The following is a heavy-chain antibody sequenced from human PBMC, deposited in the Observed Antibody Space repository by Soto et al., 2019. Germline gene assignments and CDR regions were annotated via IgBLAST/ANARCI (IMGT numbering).Heavy chain of an antibody. D-gene: IGHD1-1*01. CDR1: GYTFTSYG. CDR2: ISAHNGNT. V-gene: IGHV1-18*01. CDR3: ARGRYGDY. J-gene: IGHJ4*02. Sequence: QVHLVQSGAEVKKPGASVKVSCKASGYTFTSYGITWVRQAPGQGLEGMGWISAHNGNTDYAQKLQGRVIVTRDTSTSTAYMELRSLRSDDTAVYYCARGRYGDYWGKGALVTVSS.